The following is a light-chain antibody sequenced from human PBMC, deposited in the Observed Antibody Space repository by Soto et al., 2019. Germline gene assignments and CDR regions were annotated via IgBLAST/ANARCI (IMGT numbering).Light chain of an antibody. CDR2: ATS. J-gene: IGKJ2*03. CDR3: QQYGTSPRYS. Sequence: EIVLTQSPGTLSLSLGERATLSCRASQSVTSNYFAWYQQKPGQAPRLLIYATSNRATGIPDRFSGSGSGTDFTLTISRLEPEDFAVYYCQQYGTSPRYSFGQGTKVEIK. CDR1: QSVTSNY. V-gene: IGKV3-20*01.